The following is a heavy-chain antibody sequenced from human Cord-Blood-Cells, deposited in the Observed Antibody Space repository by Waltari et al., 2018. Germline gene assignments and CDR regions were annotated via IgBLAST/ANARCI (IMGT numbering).Heavy chain of an antibody. CDR3: ARGYCSSTSCYTRRGNYFDY. Sequence: QVQLQQWGAGLLKPSETLSLTCAVYGGSFSGYYWSWIRLPPGKGLEWLGEINHSGSTHYHPSLKSRVAISVDTSKNQFSRKLSSGTAADTAVYYCARGYCSSTSCYTRRGNYFDYWGQGTLVTVSS. V-gene: IGHV4-34*01. D-gene: IGHD2-2*02. J-gene: IGHJ4*02. CDR2: INHSGST. CDR1: GGSFSGYY.